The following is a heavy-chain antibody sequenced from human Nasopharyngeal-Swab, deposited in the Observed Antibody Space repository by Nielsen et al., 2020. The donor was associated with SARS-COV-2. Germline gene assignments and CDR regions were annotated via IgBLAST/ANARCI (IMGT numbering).Heavy chain of an antibody. CDR3: ARPNTPEDIVVVPAAIAFDI. D-gene: IGHD2-2*01. V-gene: IGHV4-39*01. J-gene: IGHJ3*02. CDR2: IYYSGST. Sequence: PGKGLEWIGSIYYSGSTYYNPSLKSRVTISVGTSKNQFSLKLSSVTAADTAVYYCARPNTPEDIVVVPAAIAFDIWGQGTMVTVSS.